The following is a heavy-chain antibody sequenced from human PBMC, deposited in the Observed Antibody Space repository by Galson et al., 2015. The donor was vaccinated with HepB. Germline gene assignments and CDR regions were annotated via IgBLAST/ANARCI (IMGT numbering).Heavy chain of an antibody. D-gene: IGHD3-22*01. CDR3: AHRLIVAPHDAFDI. V-gene: IGHV2-5*02. CDR2: IYWDDDK. CDR1: GFSLSTSGVG. J-gene: IGHJ3*02. Sequence: PALVKPTQTLTLTCTFSGFSLSTSGVGVGWIRQPPGKALEWLALIYWDDDKRYSPSLKSRLTITKDTSKNQVVLTMTNMDPVDTATYYCAHRLIVAPHDAFDIWGQGTMVTVSS.